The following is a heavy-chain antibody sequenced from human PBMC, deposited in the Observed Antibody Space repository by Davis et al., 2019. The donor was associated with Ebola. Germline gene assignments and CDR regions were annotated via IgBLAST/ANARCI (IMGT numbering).Heavy chain of an antibody. CDR1: GGTFSSYA. CDR2: IIPIFGTV. D-gene: IGHD3-16*01. J-gene: IGHJ5*02. V-gene: IGHV1-69*13. Sequence: SVKVSCKASGGTFSSYAISWVRQAPGQGLEWMGGIIPIFGTVNYAQKFQGRVTITADESTSTAYMELSSLRSEDTAVYYCARGRGDTVRWFDPWGQGTLVTVSS. CDR3: ARGRGDTVRWFDP.